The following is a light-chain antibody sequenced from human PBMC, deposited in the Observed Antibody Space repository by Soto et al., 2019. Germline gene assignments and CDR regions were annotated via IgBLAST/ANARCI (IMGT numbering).Light chain of an antibody. CDR3: QQSYNSPYT. CDR1: QSINNY. V-gene: IGKV1-39*01. CDR2: AAT. Sequence: DIQMTQSPSSLSASLGDRVTITCRASQSINNYLNWYQQEKGKAPKLLIYAATSLQSGVPSRFSGSGFGTDFPFTFSILHPGDFATYYCQQSYNSPYTFGLGTKVDIK. J-gene: IGKJ2*01.